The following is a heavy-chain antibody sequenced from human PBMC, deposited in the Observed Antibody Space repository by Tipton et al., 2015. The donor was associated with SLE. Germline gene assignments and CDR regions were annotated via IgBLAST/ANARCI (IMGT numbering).Heavy chain of an antibody. CDR3: ARVDLGIAAAGFYWYFDL. V-gene: IGHV3-53*01. CDR1: GFTFSSYA. J-gene: IGHJ2*01. D-gene: IGHD6-13*01. Sequence: SLRLSCAASGFTFSSYAMSWVRQAPGKGLEWVSVIYSGGSTYYADSVKGRFTISRDNSKNTLYLQMNSLRAEDTAVYYCARVDLGIAAAGFYWYFDLWGRGTLVTVSS. CDR2: IYSGGST.